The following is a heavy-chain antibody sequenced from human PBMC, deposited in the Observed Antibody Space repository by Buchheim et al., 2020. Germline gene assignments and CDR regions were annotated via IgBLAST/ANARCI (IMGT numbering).Heavy chain of an antibody. J-gene: IGHJ6*02. CDR3: ARNRGGLSLSDNYYYYYGMDV. D-gene: IGHD2-15*01. CDR2: IYTSGST. Sequence: QVQLQESGPGLVKPSQTLSLTCTVSGGSISSGSYYWSWIRQPAGKGLEWIGRIYTSGSTNYNPSLKSRVTISVDTSKNQFSLKLSSVTAADTAVYYCARNRGGLSLSDNYYYYYGMDVWGQGTT. V-gene: IGHV4-61*02. CDR1: GGSISSGSYY.